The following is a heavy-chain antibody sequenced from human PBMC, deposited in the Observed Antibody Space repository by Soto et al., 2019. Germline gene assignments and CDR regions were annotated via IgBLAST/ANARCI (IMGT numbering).Heavy chain of an antibody. Sequence: QVQLVQSGAEVKKPGASVKVSCKASGYTFTSYGMSWVRQAPGQGLEWMGWIGGNNGNRDYAQRFQGRVTMTTDTSTSTAYMERRSLRSDDTAVYDCARYSPPIGGYYYMDVWGKGTTVTVSS. D-gene: IGHD5-18*01. CDR2: IGGNNGNR. J-gene: IGHJ6*03. CDR1: GYTFTSYG. V-gene: IGHV1-18*01. CDR3: ARYSPPIGGYYYMDV.